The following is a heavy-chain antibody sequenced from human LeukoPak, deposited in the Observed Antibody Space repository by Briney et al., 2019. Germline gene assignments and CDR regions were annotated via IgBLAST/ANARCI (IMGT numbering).Heavy chain of an antibody. CDR3: ARERLGYCNGAYCPFDN. CDR1: GGSISSGSDD. CDR2: IYTNGGT. J-gene: IGHJ4*02. Sequence: SESLSLTCTVSGGSISSGSDDWTWLRQPAGKGLEWIGRIYTNGGTDYNPSLNSRVTISIDTSKNQFSLKLSSVTATDTAVYYCARERLGYCNGAYCPFDNWGQGTLVTVSS. V-gene: IGHV4-61*02. D-gene: IGHD2-15*01.